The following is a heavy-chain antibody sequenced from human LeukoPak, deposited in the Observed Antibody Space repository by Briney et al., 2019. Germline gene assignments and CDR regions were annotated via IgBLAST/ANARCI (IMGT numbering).Heavy chain of an antibody. Sequence: GGSLRLSCAASEFTFSSYAMSWVRQAPGKGLEWVSAIGDSGGSTYYADSVKGRFTISRDDSKNTLYLQMNSLRAEDTAVYYCAKESSSWSYFDYWGQGTLVTVSS. CDR2: IGDSGGST. CDR3: AKESSSWSYFDY. J-gene: IGHJ4*02. CDR1: EFTFSSYA. V-gene: IGHV3-23*01. D-gene: IGHD6-13*01.